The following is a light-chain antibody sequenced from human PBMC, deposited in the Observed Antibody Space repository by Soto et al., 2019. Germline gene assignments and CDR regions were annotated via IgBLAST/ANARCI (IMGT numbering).Light chain of an antibody. J-gene: IGKJ1*01. Sequence: DIQMTQSPSTLSASVGDRVTITCRASQSISDWLAWFQQKPGKAPKVLIYDASTLESGVPSRFSGSGSGTEFTLTISRLQPEDSATYYFQQHNSSPWTFGQGTRVEIK. V-gene: IGKV1-5*01. CDR2: DAS. CDR3: QQHNSSPWT. CDR1: QSISDW.